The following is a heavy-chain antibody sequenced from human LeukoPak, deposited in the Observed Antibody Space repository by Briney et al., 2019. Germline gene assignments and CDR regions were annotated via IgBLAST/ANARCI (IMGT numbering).Heavy chain of an antibody. CDR1: GFTFSSYS. D-gene: IGHD5-18*01. CDR2: ISSSSSSYI. V-gene: IGHV3-21*01. J-gene: IGHJ4*02. Sequence: GGSLRLSCAASGFTFSSYSMNWVRQAPGKGLEWVSSISSSSSSYIYYADSVTGRFTISRDNAKNSLYLQMNSLRAEDTAVYYCARDRGGYSYGYDYWGQETLVTVSS. CDR3: ARDRGGYSYGYDY.